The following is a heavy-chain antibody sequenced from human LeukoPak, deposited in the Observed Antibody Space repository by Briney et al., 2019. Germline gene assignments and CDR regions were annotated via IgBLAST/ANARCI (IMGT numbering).Heavy chain of an antibody. CDR2: IYYSGST. D-gene: IGHD6-25*01. CDR1: GGSISVYS. CDR3: ARGAESGRNWFDP. J-gene: IGHJ5*02. V-gene: IGHV4-59*01. Sequence: PSETLSLTCTVSGGSISVYSWSWIRQPPGKGLEWIGYIYYSGSTNCNPSLKSRVTISVDTSKNQVSLKLSSVTAADTATYYCARGAESGRNWFDPWGQGTLVTVSS.